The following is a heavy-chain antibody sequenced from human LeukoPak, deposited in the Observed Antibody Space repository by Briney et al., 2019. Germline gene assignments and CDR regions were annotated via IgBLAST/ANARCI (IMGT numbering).Heavy chain of an antibody. CDR1: GGTFSSYA. CDR2: IVPSLGTA. V-gene: IGHV1-69*06. J-gene: IGHJ6*03. CDR3: ARDRIAVAGRKYYYYMDV. D-gene: IGHD6-19*01. Sequence: SVTVSCMGSGGTFSSYAISWVRPAPGQGLARMGGIVPSLGTANYAQKFKGRVTITADKSTSTAYMELSSLRSEDTAGYYCARDRIAVAGRKYYYYMDVWGKGTTVTVSS.